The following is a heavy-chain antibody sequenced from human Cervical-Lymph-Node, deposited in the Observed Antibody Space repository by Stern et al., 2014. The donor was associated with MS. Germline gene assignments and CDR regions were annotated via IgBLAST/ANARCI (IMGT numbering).Heavy chain of an antibody. V-gene: IGHV3-33*01. CDR1: GITFGDYG. CDR3: ASKTYYDLWSGFYHDAFDI. J-gene: IGHJ3*02. CDR2: IWSDGSNK. D-gene: IGHD3-3*01. Sequence: DQLVESGGGVVQPGGSLRLSCVAAGITFGDYGMHWVRQAPGKGLEWVAVIWSDGSNKHYADSVKGRFTISRDNSENTLYLQMNSLRAEDTAVYFCASKTYYDLWSGFYHDAFDIWGQGTMVTVSS.